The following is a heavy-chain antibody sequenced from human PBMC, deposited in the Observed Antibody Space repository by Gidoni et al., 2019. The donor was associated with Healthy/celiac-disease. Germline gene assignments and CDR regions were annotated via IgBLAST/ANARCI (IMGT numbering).Heavy chain of an antibody. D-gene: IGHD5-12*01. V-gene: IGHV3-30*18. Sequence: QVQLVESGGGGVQPGRSLRLSCAASGFTFSSYGMHWVRQAPGKGLEWVAVISYDGSNKYYAYSVKGRFTISRDKSKNTLYLQMNSLRAEDTAVYYCAKEEVATRGPGLDYWGQGTLVTVSS. CDR2: ISYDGSNK. CDR1: GFTFSSYG. J-gene: IGHJ4*02. CDR3: AKEEVATRGPGLDY.